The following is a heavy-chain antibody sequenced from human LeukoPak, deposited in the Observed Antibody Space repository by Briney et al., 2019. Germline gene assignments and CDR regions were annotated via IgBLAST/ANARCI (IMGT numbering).Heavy chain of an antibody. CDR2: ISSSSSYI. Sequence: GGSLRLSCAASGFTFSSYSMNWVRQAPGKGLEWVSSISSSSSYIYYTDSVKGRFTISRDNAKNSLYLQMNSLRAEDTAVYYCAREDYDSSGYYFDYWGQGTLVTVSS. V-gene: IGHV3-21*01. D-gene: IGHD3-22*01. J-gene: IGHJ4*02. CDR3: AREDYDSSGYYFDY. CDR1: GFTFSSYS.